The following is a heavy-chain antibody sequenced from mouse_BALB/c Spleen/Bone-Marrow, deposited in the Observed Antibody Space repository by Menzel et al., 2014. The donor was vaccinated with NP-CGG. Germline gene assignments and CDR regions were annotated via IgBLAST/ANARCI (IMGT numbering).Heavy chain of an antibody. Sequence: EVQLVESGGGLVQPGGSLKLSCATSGFTFSDYYMYWVRQTPEKRLEWVAYITKGGGSTYYPDIVKGRFTISRDTAKNTLYLQMSRLKSEDTAMYYCARQLAYAMDYWGQGTSVTVSS. CDR1: GFTFSDYY. D-gene: IGHD4-1*01. V-gene: IGHV5-12*02. CDR3: ARQLAYAMDY. J-gene: IGHJ4*01. CDR2: ITKGGGST.